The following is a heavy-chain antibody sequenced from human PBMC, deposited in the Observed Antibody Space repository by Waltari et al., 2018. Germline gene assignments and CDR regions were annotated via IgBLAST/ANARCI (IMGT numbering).Heavy chain of an antibody. CDR3: ARERRLTGMDFDS. D-gene: IGHD1-20*01. Sequence: QVPLQESGPGLVQPSQTLSLTCSVSGDSIFSLIYCWSWLRQPAGKGLEWLGRVFPNGTTDYNPSLKGRVTISVDTSKNQFSLKQESLTATDTAVYYCARERRLTGMDFDSWGRGTLVTVSS. CDR1: GDSIFSLIYC. V-gene: IGHV4-61*02. J-gene: IGHJ4*02. CDR2: VFPNGTT.